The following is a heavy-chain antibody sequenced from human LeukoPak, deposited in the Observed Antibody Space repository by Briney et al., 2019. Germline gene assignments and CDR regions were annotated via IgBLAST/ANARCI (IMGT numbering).Heavy chain of an antibody. CDR3: AREDSSGYYYFYS. V-gene: IGHV4-61*02. CDR2: VYLSGTT. J-gene: IGHJ4*02. Sequence: SQTLSLTCTVSGVSITSGDFYWSWIRQPAGAGLEWIGRVYLSGTTNSNASLKGRVTISIDTSTNQFSLKLTSVTAADTAVYYCAREDSSGYYYFYSWGQGTLVTVSS. CDR1: GVSITSGDFY. D-gene: IGHD5-18*01.